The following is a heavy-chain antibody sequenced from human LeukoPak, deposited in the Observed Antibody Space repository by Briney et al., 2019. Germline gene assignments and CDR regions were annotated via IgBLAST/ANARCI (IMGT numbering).Heavy chain of an antibody. J-gene: IGHJ4*02. V-gene: IGHV1-2*06. CDR3: ARDTGARYNY. D-gene: IGHD1-26*01. CDR1: GGTFSSYA. CDR2: INPNSGGT. Sequence: ASVKVSCKASGGTFSSYAINWVRQAPGQGLEWMGRINPNSGGTNYAQKFQGRVTMTRDTSISTAYMELSRLRSDDTAVYYCARDTGARYNYWGQGTLVTVSS.